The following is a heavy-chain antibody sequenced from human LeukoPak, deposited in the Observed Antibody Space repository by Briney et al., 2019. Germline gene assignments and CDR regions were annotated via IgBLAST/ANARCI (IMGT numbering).Heavy chain of an antibody. CDR2: IRYDGSDK. Sequence: GGSLRLSCAASGFTVSSNYMSWVRQAPGKGLEWVSFIRYDGSDKFYADSVKGRFTISRDNSQNTLYLQMNSLRAEDTAVYYCAKAPSYCGGDCYSDFWGQGTLVTVSS. CDR1: GFTVSSNY. D-gene: IGHD2-21*02. V-gene: IGHV3-30*02. CDR3: AKAPSYCGGDCYSDF. J-gene: IGHJ4*02.